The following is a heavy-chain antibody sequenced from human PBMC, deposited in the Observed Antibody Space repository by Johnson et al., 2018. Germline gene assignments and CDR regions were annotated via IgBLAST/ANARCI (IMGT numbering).Heavy chain of an antibody. J-gene: IGHJ6*03. CDR1: GFTFSTYA. Sequence: QVQLVESGGGVVQPGRSLRLSCAASGFTFSTYAMHWVRQAPGKGLEWVAVISYDGSNKYYADSVKGRFTISRENAENTLYLQMNSLGAEDTAVYYCARDPRKQLGDDFDYHMDVWGKGTTVTVS. V-gene: IGHV3-30*04. D-gene: IGHD1-1*01. CDR2: ISYDGSNK. CDR3: ARDPRKQLGDDFDYHMDV.